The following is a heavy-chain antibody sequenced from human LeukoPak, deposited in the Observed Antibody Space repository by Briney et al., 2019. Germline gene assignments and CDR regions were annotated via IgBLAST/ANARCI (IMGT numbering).Heavy chain of an antibody. Sequence: SETLSLTCAVSGYSISSGYYWGWIRQPPGKGLEWIGSIYHSGSTYYNPSLKSRVTISVDTSKNQFSLKLSSVTAADTAVYYCASRIIYNCFDYRGQGTLVTVSS. CDR2: IYHSGST. D-gene: IGHD5-24*01. CDR3: ASRIIYNCFDY. J-gene: IGHJ4*02. V-gene: IGHV4-38-2*01. CDR1: GYSISSGYY.